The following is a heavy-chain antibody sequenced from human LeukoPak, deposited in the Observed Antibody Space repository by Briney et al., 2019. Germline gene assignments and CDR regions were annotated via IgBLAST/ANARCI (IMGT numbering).Heavy chain of an antibody. J-gene: IGHJ4*02. CDR3: AALSPPFDY. V-gene: IGHV4-38-2*01. D-gene: IGHD3-3*02. Sequence: PSETLSLTCAVSGYSISSGYYWGWIRQPPGKGLEWIGSIYHSGSTYYNPSLKSRVTISVDTSKNQFSLKLSSVTAAGTAVYYCAALSPPFDYWGQGTLVTVSS. CDR1: GYSISSGYY. CDR2: IYHSGST.